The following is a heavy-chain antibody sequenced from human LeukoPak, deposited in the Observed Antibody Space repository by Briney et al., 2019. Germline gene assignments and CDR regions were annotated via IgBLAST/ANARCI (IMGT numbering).Heavy chain of an antibody. Sequence: ASVKVSCKASGYTFTSYYMHWVRQAPGQGLEWMGWISAYNGNTNYAQKLQGRVTMTTDTSTSTAYMELRSLRSDDTAVYYCARFTSYYDSSGYYPPDYWGQGTLVTVSS. D-gene: IGHD3-22*01. CDR2: ISAYNGNT. J-gene: IGHJ4*02. CDR1: GYTFTSYY. V-gene: IGHV1-18*04. CDR3: ARFTSYYDSSGYYPPDY.